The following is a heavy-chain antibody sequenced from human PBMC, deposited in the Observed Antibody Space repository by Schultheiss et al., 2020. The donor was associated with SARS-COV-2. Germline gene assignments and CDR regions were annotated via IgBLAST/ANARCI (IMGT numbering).Heavy chain of an antibody. CDR1: GFTFDDYT. CDR2: ISWDGGST. Sequence: GGSLRLSCAASGFTFDDYTMHWVRQAPGKGLEWVSLISWDGGSTYYADSVKGRFTISRDNSKNTLYLQMNSLRAEDTAVYYCARGRDSSSWYGGLPNWFDPWGQGTLVTVSS. D-gene: IGHD6-13*01. CDR3: ARGRDSSSWYGGLPNWFDP. V-gene: IGHV3-43*01. J-gene: IGHJ5*02.